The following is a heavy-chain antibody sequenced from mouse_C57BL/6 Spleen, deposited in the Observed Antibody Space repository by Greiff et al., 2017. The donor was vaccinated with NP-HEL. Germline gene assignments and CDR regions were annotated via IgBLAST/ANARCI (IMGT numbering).Heavy chain of an antibody. V-gene: IGHV5-17*01. Sequence: EVMLVESGGGLVKPEGSLKLSCAASGFTFSDYGMHWVRQAPEKGLEWVAYISSGSSTIYYADTVKGRFTISRDNAKNTLFLQMTSLRSEDTAMYHCARDPYYYAMDYWGQGTSVTVSS. CDR3: ARDPYYYAMDY. CDR2: ISSGSSTI. CDR1: GFTFSDYG. J-gene: IGHJ4*01.